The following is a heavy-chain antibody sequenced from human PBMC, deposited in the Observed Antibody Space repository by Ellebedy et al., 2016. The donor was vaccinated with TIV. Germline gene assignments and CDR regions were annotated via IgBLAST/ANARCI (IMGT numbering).Heavy chain of an antibody. Sequence: GGSLRLXXAASGFTFSSYSMNWVRQAPGKGLEWVSSISSSSSYIYYADSVKGRFTISRDNAKNSVYLHLNNLTGADTAVYYCAKKYYYGSGSYYDVLDYWGQGTLVTVSS. CDR2: ISSSSSYI. J-gene: IGHJ4*02. CDR1: GFTFSSYS. CDR3: AKKYYYGSGSYYDVLDY. V-gene: IGHV3-21*01. D-gene: IGHD3-10*01.